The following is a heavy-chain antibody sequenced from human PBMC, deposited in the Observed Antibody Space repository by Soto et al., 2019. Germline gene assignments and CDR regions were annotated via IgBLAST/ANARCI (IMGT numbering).Heavy chain of an antibody. CDR2: ISAYNGNT. D-gene: IGHD5-12*01. CDR3: GRISGYVNKGLTPYNYTGMDV. V-gene: IGHV1-18*01. Sequence: ASVKVSCKASGYTFTSYGISWVRQAPGQGLEWMGWISAYNGNTNYAQKLQGRVTMTTDTSTSTAYMELMSLRSDATAVFSGGRISGYVNKGLTPYNYTGMDVGGQGTTSTASS. CDR1: GYTFTSYG. J-gene: IGHJ6*02.